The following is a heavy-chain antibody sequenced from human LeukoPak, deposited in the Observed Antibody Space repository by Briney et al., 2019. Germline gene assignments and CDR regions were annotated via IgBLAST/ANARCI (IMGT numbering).Heavy chain of an antibody. D-gene: IGHD2-2*01. CDR3: AKGYCSSTSCRHRLFDY. V-gene: IGHV3-30*02. J-gene: IGHJ4*02. Sequence: GGSLRLSCAASGFTFSSYGMHWVRQAPGKGLEWVAFIRYDGSNKYYADSVKGRFTISRDNSKNTLYLQMNSLRAEDTAVYYCAKGYCSSTSCRHRLFDYWGQGTLVTVSS. CDR2: IRYDGSNK. CDR1: GFTFSSYG.